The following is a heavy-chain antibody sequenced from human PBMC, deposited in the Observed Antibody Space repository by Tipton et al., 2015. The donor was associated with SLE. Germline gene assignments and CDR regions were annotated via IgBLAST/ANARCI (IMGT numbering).Heavy chain of an antibody. CDR3: ARKWEVQNPLDY. J-gene: IGHJ4*02. V-gene: IGHV4-34*01. CDR1: GGSFSGYY. D-gene: IGHD1-26*01. Sequence: TLSLTCAVYGGSFSGYYWSWIRQPPGKGLEWIGEINHSGSTNYNPSLKSRVTLSVDTSKNQFSLKLSSVTAADTAVYYCARKWEVQNPLDYWGQGTLVTVSS. CDR2: INHSGST.